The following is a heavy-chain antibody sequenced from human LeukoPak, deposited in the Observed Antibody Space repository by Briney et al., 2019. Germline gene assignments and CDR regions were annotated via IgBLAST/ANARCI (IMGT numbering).Heavy chain of an antibody. CDR1: GFTFSSYW. CDR3: AKDMRQWLVKGFDY. J-gene: IGHJ4*02. CDR2: IKQDGSEK. Sequence: GGSLRLSCAASGFTFSSYWMSWVRQAPGKGLEWVANIKQDGSEKYYVDSVKGRFTISRDNAKNSLYLQMNSLRAEDTALYYCAKDMRQWLVKGFDYWGQGTLVTVSS. D-gene: IGHD6-19*01. V-gene: IGHV3-7*03.